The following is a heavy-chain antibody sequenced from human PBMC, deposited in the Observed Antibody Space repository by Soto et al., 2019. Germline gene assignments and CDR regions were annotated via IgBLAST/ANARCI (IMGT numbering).Heavy chain of an antibody. CDR1: GASISNAY. CDR3: ARDNIVSKGYGMDV. V-gene: IGHV4-4*07. D-gene: IGHD5-12*01. Sequence: PSETLSLTCTVSGASISNAYWSWIRQAAGKRLEWIGRIHSSGTFNYNPSPKSRVSISRDTSKNQISLKLSSVTAADTAVYYCARDNIVSKGYGMDVWGQGTTVTVSS. CDR2: IHSSGTF. J-gene: IGHJ6*02.